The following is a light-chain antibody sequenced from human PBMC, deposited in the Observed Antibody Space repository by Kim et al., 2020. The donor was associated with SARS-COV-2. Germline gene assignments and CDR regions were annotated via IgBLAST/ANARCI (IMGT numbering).Light chain of an antibody. V-gene: IGLV3-1*01. CDR1: KLGNKY. CDR3: QAWDSCTVV. Sequence: SYELTQPPSVSVSPGQTASITCSGDKLGNKYVSWYQQKPGQSPVLVVYYDTKRPSGVPERFSGSSSGNTATLTISGTQAMDEGDYYCQAWDSCTVVFGGG. J-gene: IGLJ3*02. CDR2: YDT.